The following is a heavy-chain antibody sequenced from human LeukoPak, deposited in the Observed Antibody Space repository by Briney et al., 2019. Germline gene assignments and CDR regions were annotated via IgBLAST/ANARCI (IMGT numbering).Heavy chain of an antibody. CDR3: TREMATTSDS. J-gene: IGHJ4*02. CDR2: IGPSSNTI. Sequence: GGSLRLSCAACTFTFSSATMKWVRQAPGKGLEWVSHIGPSSNTIYYADSVKGRFTISRDNAKNSLYLQMNSLRDEDTAVYYCTREMATTSDSWGQGTLVTVSS. V-gene: IGHV3-48*02. CDR1: TFTFSSAT. D-gene: IGHD1-7*01.